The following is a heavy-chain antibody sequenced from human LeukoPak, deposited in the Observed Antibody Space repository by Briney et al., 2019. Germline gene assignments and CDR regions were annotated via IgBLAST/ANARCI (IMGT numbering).Heavy chain of an antibody. CDR2: ISSSSSTI. J-gene: IGHJ4*02. CDR3: ARELLWFGAPLDS. CDR1: GFTFSSYS. V-gene: IGHV3-48*01. D-gene: IGHD3-10*01. Sequence: GGSLRLSCAASGFTFSSYSMNWVRQAPGKGLEWGSYISSSSSTIYYADSVKGRFTISRDNAKNSLYLQMNSLRAEDTAVYYCARELLWFGAPLDSWGQGTLVTVSS.